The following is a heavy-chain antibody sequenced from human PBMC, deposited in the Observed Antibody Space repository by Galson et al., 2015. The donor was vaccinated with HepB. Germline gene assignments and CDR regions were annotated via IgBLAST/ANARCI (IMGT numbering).Heavy chain of an antibody. CDR1: GFAFSNYW. CDR2: INSDGGST. Sequence: SLRLSCAASGFAFSNYWMHWVRQAPGKGLVWVSRINSDGGSTNYADSVKGRFTISRDNAKNTLYLQMNSLRAEDTAVYYCARESTSISVFGMDVWGQGTTVTVSS. V-gene: IGHV3-74*01. D-gene: IGHD2-2*02. CDR3: ARESTSISVFGMDV. J-gene: IGHJ6*02.